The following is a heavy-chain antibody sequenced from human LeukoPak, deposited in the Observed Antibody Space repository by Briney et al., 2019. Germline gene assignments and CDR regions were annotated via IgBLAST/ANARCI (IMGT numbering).Heavy chain of an antibody. D-gene: IGHD4/OR15-4a*01. Sequence: PGGSLRLSCAASGFTFNNYIMNWVRQAPGKGLEWVSSFSGSGGSTYYADSVKGRFTISRDNSKNTLYLQMTSLRAEDTAVYYCARSGLSRFDYWGQGTLVTVSS. J-gene: IGHJ4*02. CDR3: ARSGLSRFDY. V-gene: IGHV3-23*01. CDR2: FSGSGGST. CDR1: GFTFNNYI.